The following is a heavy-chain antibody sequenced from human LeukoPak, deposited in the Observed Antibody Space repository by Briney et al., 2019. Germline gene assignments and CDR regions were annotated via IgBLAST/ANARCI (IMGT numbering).Heavy chain of an antibody. Sequence: GSSVKVSCKASGYTFTGYYMHWVRQAPGQGLEWMGWINPSSGGTNYAQKFQGRVTMTRDTSISTAYMELSRLRSDDTAVYYCARVPGMPDYFDYWGQGTLVTVSS. V-gene: IGHV1-2*02. D-gene: IGHD2-2*01. CDR1: GYTFTGYY. J-gene: IGHJ4*02. CDR3: ARVPGMPDYFDY. CDR2: INPSSGGT.